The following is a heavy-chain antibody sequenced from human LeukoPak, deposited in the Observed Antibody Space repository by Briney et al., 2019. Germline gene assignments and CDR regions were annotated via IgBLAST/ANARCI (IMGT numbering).Heavy chain of an antibody. Sequence: PGGSLRLSCAASRFTFSTYAMSWVRQAPGKGLEWVSGISGSGVSTNYADSVKGRFTISRDNSKNALYLQMNSLRAEDTAVYYCAKEKYSSSSELFFYIFDYWGQGTLVTVSS. D-gene: IGHD6-6*01. CDR2: ISGSGVST. CDR1: RFTFSTYA. CDR3: AKEKYSSSSELFFYIFDY. V-gene: IGHV3-23*01. J-gene: IGHJ4*02.